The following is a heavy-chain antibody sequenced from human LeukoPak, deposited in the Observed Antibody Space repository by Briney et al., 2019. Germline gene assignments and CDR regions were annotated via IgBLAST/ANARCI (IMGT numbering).Heavy chain of an antibody. CDR1: GFSFSDYA. Sequence: GGSLRLSCAASGFSFSDYAMHWVRQAPGKGLEYVSGISNNGSSTYYASSVKGRFTISRNNSMSTLYLQMGSLIVEDMAVYYCARAMRTIFGVINDHYMDVWGKGTTVTVSS. CDR2: ISNNGSST. CDR3: ARAMRTIFGVINDHYMDV. D-gene: IGHD3-3*01. J-gene: IGHJ6*03. V-gene: IGHV3-64*01.